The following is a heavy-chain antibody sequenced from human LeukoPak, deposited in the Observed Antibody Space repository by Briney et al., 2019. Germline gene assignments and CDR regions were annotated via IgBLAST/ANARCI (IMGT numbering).Heavy chain of an antibody. CDR1: GGSLSGTNW. CDR3: SRESGPFSPFGF. CDR2: ISLRGLT. Sequence: SETLSLTCGVSGGSLSGTNWWSWVRQPPGQGLEWIGEISLRGLTNSNPSLRSRLTMSLDESKNQVSLNLTPVTAADTAVYYCSRESGPFSPFGFWGQGTLVSVHS. V-gene: IGHV4-4*02. J-gene: IGHJ4*02. D-gene: IGHD1-26*01.